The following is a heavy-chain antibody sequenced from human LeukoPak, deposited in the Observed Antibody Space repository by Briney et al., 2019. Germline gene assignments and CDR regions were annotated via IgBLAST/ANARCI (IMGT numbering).Heavy chain of an antibody. CDR2: MDYSGST. J-gene: IGHJ6*03. Sequence: SETLSLTCGVSGYSITSGFCWGWIRQPPRKGREWIGFMDYSGSTYYAPTLKSRVTMSIDTSKNLLSLKLGSVTAADTAVYYCARAPTGYYMDVWGKGTTVTVS. CDR1: GYSITSGFC. V-gene: IGHV4-38-2*01. CDR3: ARAPTGYYMDV. D-gene: IGHD2-8*02.